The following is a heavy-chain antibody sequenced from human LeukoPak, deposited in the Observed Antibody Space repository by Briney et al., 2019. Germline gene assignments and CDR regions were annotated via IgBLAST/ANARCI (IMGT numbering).Heavy chain of an antibody. V-gene: IGHV4-59*01. Sequence: PSETLSLTCTVSGGSINNNYWSWIRQPPGKGLEWIGYINYSGTTDYNPSLKSRVTISVDTSKKYFSLRLTSVTAADTAVYYCAGGGRWLAFDYWGQGFLVTLSS. D-gene: IGHD6-19*01. J-gene: IGHJ4*02. CDR1: GGSINNNY. CDR3: AGGGRWLAFDY. CDR2: INYSGTT.